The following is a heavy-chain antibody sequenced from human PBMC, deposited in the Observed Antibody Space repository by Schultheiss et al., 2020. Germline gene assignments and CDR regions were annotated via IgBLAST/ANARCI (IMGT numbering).Heavy chain of an antibody. Sequence: SETLSLTCAVSGGSISSGSYYWSWIRQPAGKGLEWIGRIYTSGSTNYNPSLKSRVTISVDKSKNQFSLKLSSVTAADTAVYYCARGKGTFDYWGQGTLVTVSS. J-gene: IGHJ4*02. CDR1: GGSISSGSYY. D-gene: IGHD1-1*01. V-gene: IGHV4-61*02. CDR2: IYTSGST. CDR3: ARGKGTFDY.